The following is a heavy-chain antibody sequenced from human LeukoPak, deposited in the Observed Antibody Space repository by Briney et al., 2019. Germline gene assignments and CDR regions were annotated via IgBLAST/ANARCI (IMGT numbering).Heavy chain of an antibody. CDR1: GFTVGSNY. J-gene: IGHJ4*02. D-gene: IGHD2-21*02. CDR2: ISGSGDNT. Sequence: GGSLRLSCAASGFTVGSNYMSRVRQAPGKGLEWVSAISGSGDNTYYADSVKGRFTVSRDNSKNTLYVQMKSLRAEDTAVYYCAKDFVVVPGNVNYFDYWGQGTLVTVSS. V-gene: IGHV3-23*01. CDR3: AKDFVVVPGNVNYFDY.